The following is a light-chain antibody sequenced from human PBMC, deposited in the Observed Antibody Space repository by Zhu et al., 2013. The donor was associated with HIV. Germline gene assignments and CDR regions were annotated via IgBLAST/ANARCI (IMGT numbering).Light chain of an antibody. CDR2: GAS. J-gene: IGKJ4*01. V-gene: IGKV3-20*01. CDR1: QSVGSTF. CDR3: QQYGSSPLT. Sequence: EIVLTQSPAILSLSPGERATLSCGASQSVGSTFLAWYQQKPGQAPRLLIYGASTRATGIPDRFSGSGSGTDFTLSITRLEPEDLAVYYCQQYGSSPLTFGGGTTLELK.